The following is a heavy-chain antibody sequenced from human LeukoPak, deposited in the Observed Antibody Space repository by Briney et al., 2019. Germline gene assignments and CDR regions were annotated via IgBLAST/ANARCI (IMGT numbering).Heavy chain of an antibody. CDR3: ARDNRDYYDSSGYLGGNYFDY. Sequence: GGSQRLSCAASGFTFSSYEMNWVRQAPGKGLEWVSYISSSGSTIYYADSVKGRFTISRDNAKNSLYLQMNSLRAEDTAVYYCARDNRDYYDSSGYLGGNYFDYWGQGTLVTVSS. J-gene: IGHJ4*02. CDR2: ISSSGSTI. V-gene: IGHV3-48*03. CDR1: GFTFSSYE. D-gene: IGHD3-22*01.